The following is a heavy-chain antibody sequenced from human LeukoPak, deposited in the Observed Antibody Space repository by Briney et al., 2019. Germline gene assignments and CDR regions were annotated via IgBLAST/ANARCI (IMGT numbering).Heavy chain of an antibody. CDR2: IYHSGST. CDR1: GGSISSYY. Sequence: PSETLSLTCTVSGGSISSYYWSWTRQPPGKGLEWIGYIYHSGSTYYNPSLKSRVTISVDRSKNQFSLKLSSVTAADTAVYYCASFLLGYCSSTSCYGGAFDIWGQGTMVTVSS. V-gene: IGHV4-59*12. CDR3: ASFLLGYCSSTSCYGGAFDI. D-gene: IGHD2-2*01. J-gene: IGHJ3*02.